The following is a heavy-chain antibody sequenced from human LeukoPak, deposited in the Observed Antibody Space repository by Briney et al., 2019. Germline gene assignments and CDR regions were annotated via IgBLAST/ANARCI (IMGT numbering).Heavy chain of an antibody. V-gene: IGHV4-4*07. Sequence: PSETLSLNCIVSGGSISSYYWSWIRQPAGKGLEWIGRIYTTGNTNYNPSLKSRVTMSIDTSKKQFSLKLSSVTAADTAVYYCARGKYYYDSNSSYRYFDPWGQGTLVTVSS. CDR2: IYTTGNT. CDR3: ARGKYYYDSNSSYRYFDP. CDR1: GGSISSYY. J-gene: IGHJ5*02. D-gene: IGHD3-22*01.